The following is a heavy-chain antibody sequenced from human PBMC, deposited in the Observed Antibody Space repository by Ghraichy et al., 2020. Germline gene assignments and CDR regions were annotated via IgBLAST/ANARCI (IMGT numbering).Heavy chain of an antibody. D-gene: IGHD6-19*01. CDR1: GGSISSSNW. CDR2: IYHSGST. J-gene: IGHJ4*02. Sequence: SETLSLTCAVSGGSISSSNWWSWVRQPPGKGLEWIGEIYHSGSTNYNPSLKSRVTISVDKSKNQFSLKLSSVTAADTAVYYCARAPGYSSGWTFDYWGQGTLVTVSS. CDR3: ARAPGYSSGWTFDY. V-gene: IGHV4-4*02.